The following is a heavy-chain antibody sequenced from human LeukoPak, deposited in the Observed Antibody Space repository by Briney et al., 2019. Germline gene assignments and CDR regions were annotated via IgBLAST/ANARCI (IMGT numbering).Heavy chain of an antibody. Sequence: GGSLRLSCAASGFTFSNYAMRWVRQAPGKGLEWVSGISGSGVSTYYADSVKGRFTISRDNSKNTLYVQMNSLRAEDTAVYYCAKRTSGGSSGYSFDYWGQGTLVTVSS. CDR2: ISGSGVST. CDR3: AKRTSGGSSGYSFDY. D-gene: IGHD3-16*01. CDR1: GFTFSNYA. V-gene: IGHV3-23*01. J-gene: IGHJ4*02.